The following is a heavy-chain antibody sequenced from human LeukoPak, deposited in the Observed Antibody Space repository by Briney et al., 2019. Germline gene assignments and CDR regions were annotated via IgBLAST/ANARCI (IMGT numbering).Heavy chain of an antibody. Sequence: GGSLRLSCAASGFSFSSYTMNWIRQAPGKGLEWLSTITRSSSNLYYADSVKGRFTTSRDDAKDSVYLQMENLRVEDTAIYYCARNFDSWGQGALVTVSS. V-gene: IGHV3-21*01. J-gene: IGHJ4*02. CDR2: ITRSSSNL. CDR3: ARNFDS. CDR1: GFSFSSYT.